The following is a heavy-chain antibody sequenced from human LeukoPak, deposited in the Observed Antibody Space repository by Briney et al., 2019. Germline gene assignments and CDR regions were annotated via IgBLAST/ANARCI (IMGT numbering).Heavy chain of an antibody. Sequence: ASVKVSCKASGYTFTSYDINWARQATGQGLEWMGWMNPNSGNTGYAQKFQGRVTMTRNTSISTAYMELSSLRSEDTAVYYCARGRRFGELSDFDYWGQGTLVTVSS. D-gene: IGHD3-10*01. J-gene: IGHJ4*02. CDR2: MNPNSGNT. CDR1: GYTFTSYD. V-gene: IGHV1-8*01. CDR3: ARGRRFGELSDFDY.